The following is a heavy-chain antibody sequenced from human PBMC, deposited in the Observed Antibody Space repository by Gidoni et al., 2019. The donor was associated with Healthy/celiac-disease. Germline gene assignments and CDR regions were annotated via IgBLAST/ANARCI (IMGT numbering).Heavy chain of an antibody. J-gene: IGHJ6*02. V-gene: IGHV3-33*01. CDR3: ARDAPRYCSGGSCFSGMDV. D-gene: IGHD2-15*01. CDR2: IWYDGSNK. Sequence: EWVAVIWYDGSNKYYADSVKGRFTISRDNSKNTLYLQMNSLRAEDTAVYYCARDAPRYCSGGSCFSGMDVWGQGTTVTVSS.